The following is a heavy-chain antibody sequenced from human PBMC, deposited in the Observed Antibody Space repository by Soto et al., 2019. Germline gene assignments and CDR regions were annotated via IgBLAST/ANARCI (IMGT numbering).Heavy chain of an antibody. CDR3: ARKGRLSIAARTQNWFDP. CDR2: MNHNSGNT. Sequence: SVKVSCKASGGTFSSYDINWVRQATGQGLEWMGRMNHNSGNTGYAQKFQGRVTMTRNTSISTAYMELSSLRSEDTAVYYCARKGRLSIAARTQNWFDPWGQGTLVTVSS. J-gene: IGHJ5*02. CDR1: GGTFSSYD. D-gene: IGHD6-6*01. V-gene: IGHV1-8*02.